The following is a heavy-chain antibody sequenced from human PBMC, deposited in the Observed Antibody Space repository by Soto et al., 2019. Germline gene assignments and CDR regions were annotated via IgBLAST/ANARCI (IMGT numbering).Heavy chain of an antibody. D-gene: IGHD3-9*01. J-gene: IGHJ6*02. CDR2: IKSKTDGGTT. V-gene: IGHV3-15*01. CDR3: TTGPLRYVDWLLNMDV. CDR1: GFTFSNAW. Sequence: GGSLRLSCAASGFTFSNAWMSWVRQAPGKGLEWVGRIKSKTDGGTTDYAAPVKGRFTISRDDSKNTLYLQMNSLKTEDTAVYDCTTGPLRYVDWLLNMDVWGQGTTVTVSS.